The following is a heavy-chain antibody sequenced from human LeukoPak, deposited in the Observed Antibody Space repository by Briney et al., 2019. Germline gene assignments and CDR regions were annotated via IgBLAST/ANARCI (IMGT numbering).Heavy chain of an antibody. V-gene: IGHV1-46*01. D-gene: IGHD4-17*01. CDR1: GYTFTSYY. Sequence: ASVKVSCKTSGYTFTSYYIHWVRQAPGQGLEWVGIINPRGGSTTYGQKFQGRVTMTRDTSTSTVYMELSSLRSEDTAVYYCARATTVPHTMGAFDIWGQGTMVTVSS. CDR3: ARATTVPHTMGAFDI. CDR2: INPRGGST. J-gene: IGHJ3*02.